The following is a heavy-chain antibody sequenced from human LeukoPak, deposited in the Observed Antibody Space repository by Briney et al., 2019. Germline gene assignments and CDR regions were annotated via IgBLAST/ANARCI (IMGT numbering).Heavy chain of an antibody. CDR1: GYSFSNYW. V-gene: IGHV5-51*01. D-gene: IGHD3-3*01. Sequence: GESLKISCEGSGYSFSNYWIGWVRQMPGKGLEWMGIINPVNSQTSYSPSFQGQVTMSADKSNTTAYLQWSSLKASDTAMYYCARHVRSGNYRRFDYWGQGTPVTVSS. J-gene: IGHJ4*02. CDR2: INPVNSQT. CDR3: ARHVRSGNYRRFDY.